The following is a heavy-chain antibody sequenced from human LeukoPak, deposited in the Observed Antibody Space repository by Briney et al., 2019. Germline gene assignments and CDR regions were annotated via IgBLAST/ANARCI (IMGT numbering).Heavy chain of an antibody. CDR3: ARHPSPQLHHFDY. CDR2: INPTGDST. CDR1: GYTFTNYY. Sequence: ASVKVSCKASGYTFTNYYIHWVRQAHGRGLEWMGIINPTGDSTSYAQKFQARVTMTRDTSTNTVYMELSSLRSEDTAVYYCARHPSPQLHHFDYWGQGTLVTVSS. D-gene: IGHD2-2*01. J-gene: IGHJ4*02. V-gene: IGHV1-46*01.